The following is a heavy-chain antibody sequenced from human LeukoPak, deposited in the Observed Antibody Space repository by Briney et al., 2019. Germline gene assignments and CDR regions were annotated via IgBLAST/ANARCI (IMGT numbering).Heavy chain of an antibody. CDR2: ISSSSSYI. J-gene: IGHJ4*02. D-gene: IGHD6-19*01. CDR3: ARDLRYSSGWSGPGEMDY. V-gene: IGHV3-21*01. CDR1: GFTFSSYS. Sequence: PGGSLRLSCAASGFTFSSYSMNWVRQAPGKGLEWVSSISSSSSYIYYADSVKGRFTISRDNSKNTLYLQMNSLRAEDTAVYYCARDLRYSSGWSGPGEMDYWGQGTLVTVSS.